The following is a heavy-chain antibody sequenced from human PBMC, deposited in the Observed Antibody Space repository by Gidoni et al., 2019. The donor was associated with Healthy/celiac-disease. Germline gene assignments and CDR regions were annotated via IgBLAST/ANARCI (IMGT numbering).Heavy chain of an antibody. CDR2: IGTAGDT. CDR3: ARGHAGYGYFDL. V-gene: IGHV3-13*01. Sequence: EVQLVESGGGLVQPGGSLRLSCAASGFTFSSYDMHWVRQATGKGLEWVSAIGTAGDTYYPGSVKGRFTISRENAKNSLYLQMNSLRAGDTAVYYCARGHAGYGYFDLWGRGTLVTVSS. CDR1: GFTFSSYD. J-gene: IGHJ2*01.